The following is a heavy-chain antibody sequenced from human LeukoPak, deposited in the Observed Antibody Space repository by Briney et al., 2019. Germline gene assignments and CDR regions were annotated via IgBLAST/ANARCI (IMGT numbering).Heavy chain of an antibody. J-gene: IGHJ4*02. Sequence: PSETLSLTCAVYGGSFSGYYWSWIRQPPGKGLEWIGEINHSGSTNYNPPLKSRVTISVDTSKNQFSLKLSSVTAADTAVYYCARGNYIITIFGVVIAYFDYWGQGTLVTVSS. CDR2: INHSGST. D-gene: IGHD3-3*01. CDR1: GGSFSGYY. CDR3: ARGNYIITIFGVVIAYFDY. V-gene: IGHV4-34*01.